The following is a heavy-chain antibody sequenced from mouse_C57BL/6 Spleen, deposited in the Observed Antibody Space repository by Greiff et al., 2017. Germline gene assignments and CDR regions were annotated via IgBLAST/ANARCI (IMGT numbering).Heavy chain of an antibody. CDR3: ARSHGSGYSAWFAY. V-gene: IGHV1-69*01. Sequence: VQLQQPGAELVMPGASVKLSCKASGYTFTSYWMHWVKQRPGQGLEWIGEIDPSDSYTKYNQKFKGKSTLTVDKSSSKAYMQLSSLTSEDSAVYYCARSHGSGYSAWFAYWGQGTLVTVSA. J-gene: IGHJ3*01. CDR2: IDPSDSYT. D-gene: IGHD1-1*01. CDR1: GYTFTSYW.